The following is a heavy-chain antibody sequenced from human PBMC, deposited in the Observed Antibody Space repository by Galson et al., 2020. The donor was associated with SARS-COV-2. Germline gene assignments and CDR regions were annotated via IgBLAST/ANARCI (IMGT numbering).Heavy chain of an antibody. Sequence: SQASETLSLTCAVYGGSFSGHYWGWIRQTPGKGLEWIGEISPTGSITYNPSLKSRVTISTDTSKNQFSLRLRSVTAADTAIYFCARGSRDVTMILMIATTASYYFDFWGQGSLVTVSS. V-gene: IGHV4-34*01. CDR3: ARGSRDVTMILMIATTASYYFDF. D-gene: IGHD3-22*01. CDR2: ISPTGSI. CDR1: GGSFSGHY. J-gene: IGHJ4*02.